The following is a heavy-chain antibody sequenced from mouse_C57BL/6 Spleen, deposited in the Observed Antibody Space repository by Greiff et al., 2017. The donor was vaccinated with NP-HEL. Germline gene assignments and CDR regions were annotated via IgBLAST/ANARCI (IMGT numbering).Heavy chain of an antibody. CDR3: ARGFDY. CDR2: IDPSDSYT. Sequence: VQLQQPGAELVRPGTSVKLSCKASGYTFTSYWMHWVKQRPGQGLEWIGVIDPSDSYTNYNQKFKGKATVTVDTSSSTAYMQLSSLTSEDSAVYYCARGFDYWGQGTTLTVSS. J-gene: IGHJ2*01. CDR1: GYTFTSYW. V-gene: IGHV1-59*01.